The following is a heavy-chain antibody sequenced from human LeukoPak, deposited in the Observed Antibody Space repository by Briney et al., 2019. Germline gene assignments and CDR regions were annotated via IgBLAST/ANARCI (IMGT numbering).Heavy chain of an antibody. CDR1: GFTVSSNY. V-gene: IGHV3-53*05. CDR2: IYSGGST. J-gene: IGHJ4*02. D-gene: IGHD3-22*01. CDR3: ARALRYYYDSSGLSDY. Sequence: NPGGSLRLSCAASGFTVSSNYISWVRQAPGKGLEWDSVIYSGGSTYYADSVKGRFTISRDNSKNTLYLQMNSLRAEDTAVYYCARALRYYYDSSGLSDYWGQGTLVTVSS.